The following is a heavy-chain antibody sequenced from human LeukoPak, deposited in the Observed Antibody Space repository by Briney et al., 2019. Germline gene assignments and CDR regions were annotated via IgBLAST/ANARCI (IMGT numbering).Heavy chain of an antibody. V-gene: IGHV4-59*12. D-gene: IGHD3-10*01. Sequence: LETLSLTCTISDGSISNYYWIWIRQPPGKGLEWVGYISYSGTTKYNPSLKSRVTISLDTAENQFSLELSSVTAADTAVYYCARRGSGSYSPFDSWGQGTLVTVSS. CDR2: ISYSGTT. CDR3: ARRGSGSYSPFDS. J-gene: IGHJ4*02. CDR1: DGSISNYY.